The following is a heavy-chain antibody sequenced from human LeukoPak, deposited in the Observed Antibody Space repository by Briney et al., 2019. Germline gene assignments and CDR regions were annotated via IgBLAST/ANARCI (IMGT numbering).Heavy chain of an antibody. CDR1: GYTLTELS. J-gene: IGHJ4*02. D-gene: IGHD3-10*01. V-gene: IGHV1-24*01. CDR2: FDPEDGET. CDR3: ARDHPPSMVRGVPFDY. Sequence: ASVKVSCKVSGYTLTELSMHWVRQAPGKGLEWMGGFDPEDGETIYAQKFQGRVTMTEDTSTDTAYMELSGLSFEDTAVYYCARDHPPSMVRGVPFDYWGQGTLATVSS.